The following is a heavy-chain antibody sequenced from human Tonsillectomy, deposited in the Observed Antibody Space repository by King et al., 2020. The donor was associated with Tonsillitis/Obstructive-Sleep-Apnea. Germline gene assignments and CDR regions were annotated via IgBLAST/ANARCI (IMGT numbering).Heavy chain of an antibody. J-gene: IGHJ6*03. V-gene: IGHV5-10-1*04. CDR2: IDPSDSST. Sequence: QLVQSGAELKKPGESLRISCKGSGYSFTNYCIIWVRQMPGKGLEWMGRIDPSDSSTYYSPSFQGQVTISVDKSISTAYLQWSSLQASDTAMYYFARLTTVTTVYYYYYMDVWGKGTTVTVSS. CDR1: GYSFTNYC. D-gene: IGHD4-11*01. CDR3: ARLTTVTTVYYYYYMDV.